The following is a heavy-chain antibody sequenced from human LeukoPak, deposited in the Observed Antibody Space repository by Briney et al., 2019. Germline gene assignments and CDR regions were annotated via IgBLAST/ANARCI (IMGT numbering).Heavy chain of an antibody. CDR2: FDPDDGET. J-gene: IGHJ4*02. D-gene: IGHD1-26*01. Sequence: GASVKVSCKVSGYTLTGLPIHWVRQAPGKGLEWMGGFDPDDGETVYAQMFQGRVTMTEDTSSDTASMELSSLRSEDTAVYYCATGTSGSYYVGIVRPIDYWGQGTLVTVSS. CDR1: GYTLTGLP. CDR3: ATGTSGSYYVGIVRPIDY. V-gene: IGHV1-24*01.